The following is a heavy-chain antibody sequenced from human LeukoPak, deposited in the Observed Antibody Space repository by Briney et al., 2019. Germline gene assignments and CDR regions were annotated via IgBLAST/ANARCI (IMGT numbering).Heavy chain of an antibody. J-gene: IGHJ6*03. D-gene: IGHD6-13*01. CDR1: GFTFSSYE. CDR3: ARVGELIAAAGPYYMDV. Sequence: PGGSLRLSCAASGFTFSSYEMNWVRQAPGKGLEWVSYISSSGSTIYYADSVRGRFTISRDNAKNSLYLQMNSLRAEDTAVYYCARVGELIAAAGPYYMDVWGKGTTVTVSS. CDR2: ISSSGSTI. V-gene: IGHV3-48*03.